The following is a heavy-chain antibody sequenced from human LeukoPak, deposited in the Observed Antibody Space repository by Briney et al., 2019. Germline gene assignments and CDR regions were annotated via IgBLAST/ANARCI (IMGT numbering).Heavy chain of an antibody. V-gene: IGHV4-59*04. CDR2: IYYSGST. Sequence: SETLSLTCTVSGGSISSYYWSWIRQPPGKGLEWIGYIYYSGSTYYNPSLKSRVTISVDTSKNQFSLKLSSVTAADTAVYYCARGGWRFYFDYWGQGTLVTVSS. CDR3: ARGGWRFYFDY. J-gene: IGHJ4*02. CDR1: GGSISSYY. D-gene: IGHD3-16*01.